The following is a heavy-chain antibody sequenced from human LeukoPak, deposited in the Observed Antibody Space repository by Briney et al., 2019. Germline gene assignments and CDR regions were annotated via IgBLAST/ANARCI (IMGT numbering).Heavy chain of an antibody. J-gene: IGHJ4*02. V-gene: IGHV3-23*01. D-gene: IGHD2-21*02. Sequence: GGSLRLSCAASGFNFANHAMSWVRQTPGKGLEWVSAISGGGDITYYADSVRGRFTISRDNSKNTLFLQMHSLRPGDTAVYYCVREDTPATANYWGQGTLVTISS. CDR2: ISGGGDIT. CDR3: VREDTPATANY. CDR1: GFNFANHA.